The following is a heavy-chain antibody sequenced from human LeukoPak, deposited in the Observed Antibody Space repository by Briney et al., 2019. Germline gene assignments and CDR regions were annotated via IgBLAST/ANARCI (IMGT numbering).Heavy chain of an antibody. D-gene: IGHD2-2*01. Sequence: SVTVSCKASGGTFSSYAISWVRQAPGQGLEWMGRIIPILGIANYAQKLQRRVTITADKSTSTAYMELSRLRAEDTAVYYCARDSHYCSSTSCQGLDAFDIWGEGTMVTVSS. J-gene: IGHJ3*02. CDR1: GGTFSSYA. V-gene: IGHV1-69*10. CDR3: ARDSHYCSSTSCQGLDAFDI. CDR2: IIPILGIA.